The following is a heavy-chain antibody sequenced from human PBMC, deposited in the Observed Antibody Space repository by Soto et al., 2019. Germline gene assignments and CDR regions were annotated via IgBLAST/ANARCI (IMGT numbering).Heavy chain of an antibody. V-gene: IGHV3-7*03. CDR2: IKKDGSEK. CDR1: EFSFSDYW. CDR3: ARRAAVVGLDY. D-gene: IGHD6-13*01. J-gene: IGHJ4*02. Sequence: EVQLVESGGGFVQPGGSLRLSCSASEFSFSDYWMTWVRQAPGKGLEWVASIKKDGSEKSYVDSVKGRFTISRDNAKSSLYLQMSSLRDEDTAVYYCARRAAVVGLDYWGQGALVTVSS.